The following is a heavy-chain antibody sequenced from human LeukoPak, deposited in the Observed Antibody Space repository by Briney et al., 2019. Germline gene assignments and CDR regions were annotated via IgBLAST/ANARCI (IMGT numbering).Heavy chain of an antibody. CDR2: INPNSGGT. CDR1: GYTFTGYY. V-gene: IGHV1-2*02. CDR3: ARGAHKRDDYGGFFDY. Sequence: ASVKVSCKASGYTFTGYYMHWVRQAPGQGLEWMGWINPNSGGTNYAQKFQGRVTMTRDTSISTAYMELSRLRSDDTAVYYCARGAHKRDDYGGFFDYWGQKTLVTVSS. D-gene: IGHD4-23*01. J-gene: IGHJ4*02.